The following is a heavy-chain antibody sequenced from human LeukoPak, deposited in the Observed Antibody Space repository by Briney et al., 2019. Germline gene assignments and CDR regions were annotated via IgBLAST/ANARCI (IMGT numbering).Heavy chain of an antibody. V-gene: IGHV4-34*01. J-gene: IGHJ4*02. D-gene: IGHD3-22*01. Sequence: SETLSLTCAVYGGSFSGYYWSWIRQPPGKGLEWIGEINHSGSTNYNPSLKSRVTISVDTSKNQFSLKLSSVTAADTAVYYCARMPPYYYDSSGIDYWGQGTLVTVSS. CDR3: ARMPPYYYDSSGIDY. CDR2: INHSGST. CDR1: GGSFSGYY.